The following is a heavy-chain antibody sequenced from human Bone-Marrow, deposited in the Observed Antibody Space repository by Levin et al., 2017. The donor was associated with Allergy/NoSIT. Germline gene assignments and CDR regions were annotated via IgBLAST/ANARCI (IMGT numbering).Heavy chain of an antibody. Sequence: GESLKISCQGSGFTFTDYWIAWVRQMPGKGLEWMGTIYPGDSDARYSPSFQGQVTISVDKSITTAYLQWNSLKASDTATYFCARRHRYCDLWGRGTLVTVSS. V-gene: IGHV5-51*01. CDR2: IYPGDSDA. J-gene: IGHJ2*01. CDR3: ARRHRYCDL. CDR1: GFTFTDYW.